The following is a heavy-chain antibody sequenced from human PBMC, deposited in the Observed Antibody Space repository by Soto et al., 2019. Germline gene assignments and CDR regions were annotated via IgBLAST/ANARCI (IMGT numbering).Heavy chain of an antibody. V-gene: IGHV3-23*01. CDR1: GFTFNNYA. CDR3: AKGRDEYSSAWFVD. Sequence: GGSLRLSCAASGFTFNNYAMTWVRRAPGKGLEWVSGISGSGRSTYYADSVKGLFTISRDNSKNTLYLQMNSLRDEDTALYYCAKGRDEYSSAWFVDWGQGTLVTVSS. CDR2: ISGSGRST. J-gene: IGHJ5*02. D-gene: IGHD6-19*01.